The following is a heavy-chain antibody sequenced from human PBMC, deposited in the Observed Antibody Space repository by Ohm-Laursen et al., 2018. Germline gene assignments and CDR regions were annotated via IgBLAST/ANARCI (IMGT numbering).Heavy chain of an antibody. CDR2: ISSSGSTI. Sequence: SLRLSCAASGFTFSSYAMSWVRQAPGKGLEWVSYISSSGSTIYYADSVKGRFNISRDNAKNSLYLQMNSLRAEDTAVYYCARVSRGTLQSPWGQGTLVTVSS. CDR3: ARVSRGTLQSP. D-gene: IGHD5-24*01. J-gene: IGHJ5*02. V-gene: IGHV3-11*01. CDR1: GFTFSSYA.